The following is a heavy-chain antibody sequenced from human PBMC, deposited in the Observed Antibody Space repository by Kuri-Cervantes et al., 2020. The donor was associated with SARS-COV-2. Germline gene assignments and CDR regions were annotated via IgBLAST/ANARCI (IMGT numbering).Heavy chain of an antibody. J-gene: IGHJ3*02. CDR3: ARSTPFRRLMVISQGGAFDI. Sequence: ASGKGSCNAPGYTFTGYYMHWVRQAPGQGIEWMGWNNPNSGGTKYAQKFQGWVTMTRDTSISTVYMELSRLRSDDTAVYYCARSTPFRRLMVISQGGAFDIWGQGTMVTVSS. CDR1: GYTFTGYY. CDR2: NNPNSGGT. D-gene: IGHD2-8*01. V-gene: IGHV1-2*04.